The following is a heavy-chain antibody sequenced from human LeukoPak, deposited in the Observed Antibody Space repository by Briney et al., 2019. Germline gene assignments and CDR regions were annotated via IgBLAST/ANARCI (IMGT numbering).Heavy chain of an antibody. CDR2: ISSSSSYI. V-gene: IGHV3-21*01. D-gene: IGHD6-6*01. Sequence: PGGSLRLSCAASGFTFSSYSMNWVRQAPGKGLEWVSSISSSSSYIYYADPVKGRFTISRDNTKNSLYLQMNSLRAEDTAVYYCARESSYSSSYYFDYWGQGTLVTVSS. J-gene: IGHJ4*02. CDR1: GFTFSSYS. CDR3: ARESSYSSSYYFDY.